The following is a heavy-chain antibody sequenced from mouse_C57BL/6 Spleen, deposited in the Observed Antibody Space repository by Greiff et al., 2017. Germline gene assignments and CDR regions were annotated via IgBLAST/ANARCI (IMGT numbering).Heavy chain of an antibody. V-gene: IGHV1-69*01. D-gene: IGHD2-3*01. Sequence: QVQLQQPGAELVMPGASVKLSCKASGYTFTSYWLHWVKQRPGQGLEWIGEIDPSDSYTNYNQKFKGKSTLTVDKSSSTAYMQRSSLTSEDSAVYYCARKGDGYYYWYFDVWGTGTTVTVSS. CDR1: GYTFTSYW. CDR3: ARKGDGYYYWYFDV. CDR2: IDPSDSYT. J-gene: IGHJ1*03.